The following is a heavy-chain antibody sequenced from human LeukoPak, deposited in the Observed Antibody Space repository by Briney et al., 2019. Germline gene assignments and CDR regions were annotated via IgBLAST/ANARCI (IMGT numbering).Heavy chain of an antibody. J-gene: IGHJ4*02. V-gene: IGHV4-39*01. CDR2: IYYSGST. D-gene: IGHD4-23*01. CDR3: ARMYGGNSKGDY. Sequence: PSETLSLTCTVSGGSISSSSYYWGWIRQPPGKGLEWIGSIYYSGSTYYNPSLKSRVTIPVDTSKNQFSLKLSSVTAADTAVYYCARMYGGNSKGDYWGQGTLVTVSS. CDR1: GGSISSSSYY.